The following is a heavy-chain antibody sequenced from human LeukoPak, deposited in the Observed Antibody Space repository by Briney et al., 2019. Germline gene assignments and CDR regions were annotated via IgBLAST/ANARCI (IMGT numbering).Heavy chain of an antibody. V-gene: IGHV3-43*02. D-gene: IGHD3-22*01. CDR1: GFTFDDYA. J-gene: IGHJ4*02. CDR3: ARDLYYYDSGAYYTGDY. CDR2: ISGDGGST. Sequence: GGSLRLSCAASGFTFDDYAMHWVRQAPGKGLEWVSVISGDGGSTFYADSVKGRFTISRDNSKNSLYLQMNSLRTEDTALYYCARDLYYYDSGAYYTGDYWGQRTLVTVSS.